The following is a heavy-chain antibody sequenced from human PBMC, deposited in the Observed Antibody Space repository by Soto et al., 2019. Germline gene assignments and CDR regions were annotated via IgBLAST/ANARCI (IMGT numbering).Heavy chain of an antibody. CDR1: GFTFSSYA. Sequence: GGSLRLSCAASGFTFSSYAMSWVRQAPGKGLEWVSAISGSGGSTYYADSVKGRFTISRDNSKNTLYLQMNSLRAEDTAVYYCAKDLGDPFDWSPTIDYWGQGTLVTVSS. D-gene: IGHD3-9*01. CDR2: ISGSGGST. V-gene: IGHV3-23*01. CDR3: AKDLGDPFDWSPTIDY. J-gene: IGHJ4*02.